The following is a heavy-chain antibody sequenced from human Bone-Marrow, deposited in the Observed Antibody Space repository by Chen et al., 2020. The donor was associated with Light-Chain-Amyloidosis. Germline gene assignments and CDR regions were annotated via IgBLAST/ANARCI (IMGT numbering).Heavy chain of an antibody. J-gene: IGHJ6*02. Sequence: QVQLQESGPGLVKPSETLSLSCAVSGGSVSGGDFYWSWIRQSPGKGLEWIGNIYYSGRTDYNPSLKSRVARSLDAAKNQFSRKLSSVTAADTAMYYCAREKEWLRFHGLDVWGRGTAVTVSS. CDR3: AREKEWLRFHGLDV. V-gene: IGHV4-61*08. CDR2: IYYSGRT. CDR1: GGSVSGGDFY. D-gene: IGHD5-12*01.